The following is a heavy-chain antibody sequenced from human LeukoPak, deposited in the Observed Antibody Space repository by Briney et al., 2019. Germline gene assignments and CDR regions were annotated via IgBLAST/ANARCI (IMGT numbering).Heavy chain of an antibody. Sequence: PGGSLRLSCAASGCTVSSNYMSWVRQAPGKGLEWVSVIYSGGSTYYADSVKGLCTISIDHSKNPLYLKMNSLRAEDTAVYYCAREDFYGSGSYLDYWGQGTLVTVSS. J-gene: IGHJ4*02. D-gene: IGHD3-10*01. CDR2: IYSGGST. V-gene: IGHV3-53*01. CDR3: AREDFYGSGSYLDY. CDR1: GCTVSSNY.